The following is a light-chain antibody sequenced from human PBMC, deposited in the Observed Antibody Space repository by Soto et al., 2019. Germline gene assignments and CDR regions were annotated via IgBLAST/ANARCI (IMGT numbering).Light chain of an antibody. CDR3: QQRPNLPLT. Sequence: EIVLTQSPATLSLSPGEGATLSCRASQSIRSHLACYQQKPGQAPRLLMYDASNRATSIPARFSGSGAGTDVHLIISSLAPEDFAVYYCQQRPNLPLTFGGGTKGEIK. CDR1: QSIRSH. V-gene: IGKV3-11*01. J-gene: IGKJ4*01. CDR2: DAS.